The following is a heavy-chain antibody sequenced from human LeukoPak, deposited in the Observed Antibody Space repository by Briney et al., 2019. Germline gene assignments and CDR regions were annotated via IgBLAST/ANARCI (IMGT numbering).Heavy chain of an antibody. CDR1: GFAFAGFA. Sequence: GGSLRLSCATSGFAFAGFAMNWVRQAPGKGLEWVSGISWNSGSIGYADSVKGRFTISRDNAKNSLYLQMNSLRAEDTALYYCAKDSRDGYTQDEYYFDYWGQGTLVTVSS. CDR3: AKDSRDGYTQDEYYFDY. J-gene: IGHJ4*02. D-gene: IGHD5-24*01. CDR2: ISWNSGSI. V-gene: IGHV3-9*01.